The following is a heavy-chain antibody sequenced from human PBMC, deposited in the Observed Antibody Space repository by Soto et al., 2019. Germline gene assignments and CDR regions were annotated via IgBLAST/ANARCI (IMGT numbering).Heavy chain of an antibody. D-gene: IGHD3-22*01. J-gene: IGHJ3*01. V-gene: IGHV3-48*01. CDR3: ASDQLYYNDISGRPLNAFDV. CDR1: GFTFRNYG. Sequence: PGGSLRLSCAASGFTFRNYGMNWVRQAPGKGLEWVSYIGLGSSTKYYADSVEGRLTISRDNAKNSLYLQMNSLRAEDTAVYYCASDQLYYNDISGRPLNAFDVWGQGTMVTVSS. CDR2: IGLGSSTK.